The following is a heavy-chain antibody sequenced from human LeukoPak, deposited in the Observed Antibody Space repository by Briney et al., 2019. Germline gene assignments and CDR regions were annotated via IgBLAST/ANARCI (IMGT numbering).Heavy chain of an antibody. D-gene: IGHD3-10*01. Sequence: SGGSLRLSCAASGFTFSSYAMSWVRQAPGKGLEWVSAISGSGGSTYYADSVKGRFTISRDNSKNTLYLQMNSLRAEDTAVYYCAKGLVRGSERPPMKNWFDPWGQGTLSPSPQ. CDR2: ISGSGGST. CDR1: GFTFSSYA. CDR3: AKGLVRGSERPPMKNWFDP. V-gene: IGHV3-23*01. J-gene: IGHJ5*02.